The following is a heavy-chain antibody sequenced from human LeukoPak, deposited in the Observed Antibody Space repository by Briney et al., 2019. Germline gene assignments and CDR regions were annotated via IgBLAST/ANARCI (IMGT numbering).Heavy chain of an antibody. CDR1: GGSFSGYY. CDR3: VYYYGSGSVEY. V-gene: IGHV4-34*01. J-gene: IGHJ4*02. CDR2: FYYSGST. D-gene: IGHD3-10*01. Sequence: SETLSLTCAVYGGSFSGYYWGWIRQPPGKGLEWIGSFYYSGSTNYNPSLKSRVTISVDTSKNQFSLKLSSVTAADTAVYYCVYYYGSGSVEYWGQGTLVTVSS.